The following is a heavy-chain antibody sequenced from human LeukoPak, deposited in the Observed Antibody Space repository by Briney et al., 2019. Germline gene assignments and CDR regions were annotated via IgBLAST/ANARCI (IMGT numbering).Heavy chain of an antibody. J-gene: IGHJ4*02. CDR2: IFTSGST. D-gene: IGHD1-26*01. CDR1: GGSISSGRYY. Sequence: PSQTLSLTCNVSGGSISSGRYYWSWIRLPAGKGLEWIGRIFTSGSTNYNPSLKSRVTISLDTSKNQFSLKLSSVTAADTAVYYCARHGSRWRGGLVGAFDYWGQGTLVTVSS. V-gene: IGHV4-61*02. CDR3: ARHGSRWRGGLVGAFDY.